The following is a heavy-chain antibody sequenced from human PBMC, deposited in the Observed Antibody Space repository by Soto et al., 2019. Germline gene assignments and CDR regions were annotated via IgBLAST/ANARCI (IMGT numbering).Heavy chain of an antibody. CDR3: ARGRSDDYFDY. V-gene: IGHV3-7*01. Sequence: EVQLVESGGGLVQPGGSLRLSCAASGFTFSGYYMTWVRQAPGRGLEWVANIKQDGSDKYYLGSLKGRFTISRDNAKNLLYLQMNGLRVEDTAVYYCARGRSDDYFDYWGQGTLVTVSS. D-gene: IGHD6-25*01. CDR2: IKQDGSDK. CDR1: GFTFSGYY. J-gene: IGHJ4*02.